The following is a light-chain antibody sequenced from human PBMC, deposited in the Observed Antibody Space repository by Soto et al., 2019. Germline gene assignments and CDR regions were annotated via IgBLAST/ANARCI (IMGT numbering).Light chain of an antibody. CDR2: KAS. Sequence: DIQMTQSPSTLSASVGDRVTITCRASQSISGYLAWYQQKPGKAPKPLIYKASSLESGVPSRFGGSGSGTEFTLTISSLQPDDFATYYCQQYSSYPITFGQGTRLESK. CDR1: QSISGY. V-gene: IGKV1-5*03. J-gene: IGKJ5*01. CDR3: QQYSSYPIT.